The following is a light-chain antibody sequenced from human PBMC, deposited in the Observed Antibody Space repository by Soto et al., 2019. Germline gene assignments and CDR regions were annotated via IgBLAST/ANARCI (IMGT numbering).Light chain of an antibody. CDR1: SGHSSYA. CDR3: QTWGTGIWV. J-gene: IGLJ2*01. V-gene: IGLV4-69*01. Sequence: QSVLTQSPSASASLGASVKLTCTLSSGHSSYAIAWHQQQPEKGPRYLMKLNTDGSHSKGDGIPDRFSGSTSGAECYLTISILQSEDEADYYCQTWGTGIWVFGGGTKLTVL. CDR2: LNTDGSH.